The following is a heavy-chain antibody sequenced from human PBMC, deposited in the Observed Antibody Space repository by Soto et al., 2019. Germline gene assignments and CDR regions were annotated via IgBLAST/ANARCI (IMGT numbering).Heavy chain of an antibody. D-gene: IGHD3-10*01. CDR3: ARDRGTLYYYYYYGMDV. V-gene: IGHV3-21*01. CDR2: ISSSSSYI. CDR1: GFTFSSYS. Sequence: EVQLVESGGGLVKPGGSLRLSCAASGFTFSSYSMNWVRQAPGKGLEWVSSISSSSSYIYYADSVKGRFTISRDNAKNSLYLQMNSLRAEDTAVYYCARDRGTLYYYYYYGMDVWGQGTTVTVSS. J-gene: IGHJ6*02.